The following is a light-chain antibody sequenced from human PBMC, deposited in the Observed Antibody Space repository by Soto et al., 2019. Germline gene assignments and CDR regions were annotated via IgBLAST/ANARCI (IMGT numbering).Light chain of an antibody. J-gene: IGLJ1*01. V-gene: IGLV2-18*02. CDR1: SSDVGSYNR. Sequence: QSALTQPPSVSGSPGQSVTISCTGTSSDVGSYNRVSWYQQPPGTAPKLMIYEVSNRPSGVPDRFSGSKSGTSASLAITGLQAEDEADYYCQSYDSSLSALFGTGTKLTVL. CDR3: QSYDSSLSAL. CDR2: EVS.